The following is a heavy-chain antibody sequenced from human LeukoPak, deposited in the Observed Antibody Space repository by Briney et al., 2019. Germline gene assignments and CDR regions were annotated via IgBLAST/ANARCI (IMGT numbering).Heavy chain of an antibody. Sequence: GGSLRLSCAASGFTFTNYAMTWVRQAPGKGLEWVSGISGSGTSTYYADSVKGRFTISRDNSKNTLYLHMNSLRAEDTAVYYCAKPAKTDYADYWGQGTLVTVSS. CDR1: GFTFTNYA. D-gene: IGHD1-14*01. CDR3: AKPAKTDYADY. CDR2: ISGSGTST. J-gene: IGHJ4*02. V-gene: IGHV3-23*01.